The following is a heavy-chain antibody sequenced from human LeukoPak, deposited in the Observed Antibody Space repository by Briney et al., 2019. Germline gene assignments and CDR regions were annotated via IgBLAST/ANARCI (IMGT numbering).Heavy chain of an antibody. CDR1: GDSISSTNYY. Sequence: SETLSLTCTVSGDSISSTNYYWGWIRQPPWKGLEWIGSIYYSGSTFNNPSLKSRVTISVDTSKNQFSLKVSSVTAADTAVYYCARETTVTTNIDYWGQGTLVTVSS. CDR2: IYYSGST. V-gene: IGHV4-39*07. CDR3: ARETTVTTNIDY. J-gene: IGHJ4*02. D-gene: IGHD4-17*01.